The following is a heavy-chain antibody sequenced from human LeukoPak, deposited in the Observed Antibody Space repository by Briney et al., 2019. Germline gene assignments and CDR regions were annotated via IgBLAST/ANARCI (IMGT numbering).Heavy chain of an antibody. CDR1: GGSISSGSYY. D-gene: IGHD1-26*01. CDR2: IYTSGST. Sequence: SQTLSLTCTVSGGSISSGSYYWSWIRQPAGKGLEWIGRIYTSGSTNYNPSLKSRVTISVDTSKNQFSLKLSSVTAADTAVYYCARDLAGGSYVYYYYGMDVWGQGTTVTVSS. J-gene: IGHJ6*02. CDR3: ARDLAGGSYVYYYYGMDV. V-gene: IGHV4-61*02.